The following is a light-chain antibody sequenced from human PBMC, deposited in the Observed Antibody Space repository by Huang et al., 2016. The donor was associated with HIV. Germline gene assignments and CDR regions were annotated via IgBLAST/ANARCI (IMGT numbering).Light chain of an antibody. J-gene: IGKJ1*01. CDR2: GAS. CDR3: QQYNNWPGT. V-gene: IGKV3-15*01. Sequence: EIVMTQSPAALSVSPGKRATLSCRASQRVSSNLAWYQQKPGQAPRLLIYGASTRATGIPDRCSGSGSGTEFTLTISSLQSEDFAVYYCQQYNNWPGTFGQGTKVEIK. CDR1: QRVSSN.